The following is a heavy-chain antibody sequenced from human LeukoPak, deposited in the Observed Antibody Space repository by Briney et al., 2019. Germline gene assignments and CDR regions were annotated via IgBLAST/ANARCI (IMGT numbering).Heavy chain of an antibody. CDR2: INPSGGST. V-gene: IGHV1-46*01. Sequence: ASVTVSFKASGYTFTSYYMHWVRQAPGQGREWMGIINPSGGSTSYAQKFQGRVTMTRDTSTSTVYMELSSLRSEDTAVYYCAREPEGYYGSGTTGGREGGMDVWGKGTTVTVSS. J-gene: IGHJ6*04. CDR3: AREPEGYYGSGTTGGREGGMDV. D-gene: IGHD3-10*01. CDR1: GYTFTSYY.